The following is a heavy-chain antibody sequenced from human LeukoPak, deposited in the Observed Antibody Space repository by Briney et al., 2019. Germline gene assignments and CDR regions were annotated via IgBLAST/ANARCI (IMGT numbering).Heavy chain of an antibody. CDR2: IKSETDSGTI. CDR1: GFTFTNAW. J-gene: IGHJ4*02. CDR3: TTSIVGTTAY. D-gene: IGHD1-26*01. V-gene: IGHV3-15*01. Sequence: NPGGSLRLSCAAPGFTFTNAWMTWVRQAPGKGLEWVGRIKSETDSGTIHYGAPVKGTFIISRDESKNTVGLQMNSLKSEDTGVYYCTTSIVGTTAYRGQGSMVIVSS.